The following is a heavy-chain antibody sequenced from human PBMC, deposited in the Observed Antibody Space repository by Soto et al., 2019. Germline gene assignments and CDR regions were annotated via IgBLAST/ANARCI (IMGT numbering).Heavy chain of an antibody. J-gene: IGHJ4*02. CDR2: IHYTGST. D-gene: IGHD3-16*01. Sequence: QVQLQESGPGLVKASETLSLTCNVSGGSISSYYWSWIRQPPGKSLEWIGLIHYTGSTDYNPSLKSRVTISVDTSKNQFSLKLTSVTAADTAFYYCARHHVRSFGFESWGQGTLVTVSS. CDR3: ARHHVRSFGFES. V-gene: IGHV4-59*08. CDR1: GGSISSYY.